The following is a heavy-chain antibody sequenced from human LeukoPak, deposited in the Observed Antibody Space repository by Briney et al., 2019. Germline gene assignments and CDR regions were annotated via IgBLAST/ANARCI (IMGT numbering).Heavy chain of an antibody. Sequence: GESLNISCKGSGYSFTSYWIGWVRQMPGKGLEWMGIIYSPSFQGQVTISADKSISTAYLQWSSLKASDTAMYYCARQRGSYVDASDNWGQGTMVTVSS. J-gene: IGHJ3*02. V-gene: IGHV5-51*01. CDR1: GYSFTSYW. D-gene: IGHD1-26*01. CDR2: IY. CDR3: ARQRGSYVDASDN.